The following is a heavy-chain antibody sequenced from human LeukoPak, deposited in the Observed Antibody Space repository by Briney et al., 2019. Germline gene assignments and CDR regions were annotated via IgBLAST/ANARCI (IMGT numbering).Heavy chain of an antibody. CDR3: AQNSVMVRGPLWLALDY. CDR1: GFSFSTSGVG. CDR2: IYWNDDK. V-gene: IGHV2-5*01. J-gene: IGHJ4*02. D-gene: IGHD3-10*01. Sequence: SGPTLVKPTQTLTLTCTFSGFSFSTSGVGVGWIRQPPGKALEWLALIYWNDDKRYSPSLKSRLTITKDTSKNQVVLTMTNMDPVDTATYYCAQNSVMVRGPLWLALDYWGQGTLVTVSS.